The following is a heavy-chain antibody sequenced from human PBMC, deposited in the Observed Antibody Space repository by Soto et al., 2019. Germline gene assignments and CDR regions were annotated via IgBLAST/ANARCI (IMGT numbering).Heavy chain of an antibody. CDR3: AKYDFWSGYYEGTFDP. CDR1: GFTFSSYA. J-gene: IGHJ5*02. V-gene: IGHV3-23*01. Sequence: GSLRLSCAASGFTFSSYAMSWVRQAPGKGLEWVSAISGSGGSTYYADSVKGRFTISRDNSKNTLYLQMNSLRAEDTAVYYCAKYDFWSGYYEGTFDPWGRGTLVTVSS. D-gene: IGHD3-3*01. CDR2: ISGSGGST.